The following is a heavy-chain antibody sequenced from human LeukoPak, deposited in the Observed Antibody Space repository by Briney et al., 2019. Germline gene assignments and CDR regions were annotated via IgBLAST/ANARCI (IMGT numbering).Heavy chain of an antibody. CDR3: AKDQRSSPTWFDP. V-gene: IGHV3-23*01. Sequence: GGSLRLSCAASGFTFSSYAMSWVRQAPGKGLEWVSAISGSGGSTYHADSVKGRFTISRDNSKNTLYLQMNSLRAEDTAVYYCAKDQRSSPTWFDPWGQETLVTVSS. CDR2: ISGSGGST. CDR1: GFTFSSYA. J-gene: IGHJ5*02. D-gene: IGHD6-13*01.